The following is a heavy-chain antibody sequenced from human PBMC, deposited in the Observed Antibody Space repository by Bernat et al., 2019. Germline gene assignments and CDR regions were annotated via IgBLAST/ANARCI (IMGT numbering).Heavy chain of an antibody. Sequence: QVQLVQSGAEVKKPGASVKVSCKASGYTFTSYYMHWVRQAPGQGLEWMGIINPSGGSTSYAQKFQGRVTMTRDTSTSTVYMELRSLRSDDTAVYYCARGPDYDFWSGYYYYYYYYMDVWGKGTTVTVSS. CDR1: GYTFTSYY. D-gene: IGHD3-3*01. J-gene: IGHJ6*03. CDR3: ARGPDYDFWSGYYYYYYYYMDV. CDR2: INPSGGST. V-gene: IGHV1-46*01.